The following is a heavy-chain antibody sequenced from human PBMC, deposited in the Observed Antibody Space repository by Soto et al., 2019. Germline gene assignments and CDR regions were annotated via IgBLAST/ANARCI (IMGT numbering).Heavy chain of an antibody. V-gene: IGHV4-59*01. Sequence: TSETLSLTCTVSGGSISSYYWSWIRQPPGKGLEWIGYIYYSGSINYNPSLKSRVTISVDTSENQFSLKLSSVTAADTAVYYCASSYSSGWYGSEYFQHWGQGTLVTVSS. D-gene: IGHD6-19*01. CDR3: ASSYSSGWYGSEYFQH. J-gene: IGHJ1*01. CDR1: GGSISSYY. CDR2: IYYSGSI.